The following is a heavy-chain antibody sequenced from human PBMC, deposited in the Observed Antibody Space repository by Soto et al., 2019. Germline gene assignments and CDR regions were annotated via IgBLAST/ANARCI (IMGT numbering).Heavy chain of an antibody. D-gene: IGHD3-10*01. CDR2: INHSGST. CDR1: GGSFSGYY. J-gene: IGHJ4*02. Sequence: EXXSLTCAVYGGSFSGYYWSWLRQPPGKGLEWIGEINHSGSTNYNPSLKSRVTISVDTSKNQFSLKLSSVNAADTAVYYCAREEAHLAPGFDYWGQGTLVTVSS. CDR3: AREEAHLAPGFDY. V-gene: IGHV4-34*01.